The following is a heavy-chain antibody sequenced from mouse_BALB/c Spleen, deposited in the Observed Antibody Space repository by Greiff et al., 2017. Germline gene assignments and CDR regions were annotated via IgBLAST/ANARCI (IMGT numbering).Heavy chain of an antibody. CDR2: ISSGGSYT. D-gene: IGHD2-1*01. Sequence: EVQVVESGGGLVKPGGSLKLSCAASGFTFSSYAMSWVRQTPEKRLEWVATISSGGSYTYYPDSVKGRFTISRDNAKNTLYLQMSSLRSEDTAMYYCARQDGNGDAMDYWGQGTSVTVSS. J-gene: IGHJ4*01. CDR3: ARQDGNGDAMDY. V-gene: IGHV5-9-3*01. CDR1: GFTFSSYA.